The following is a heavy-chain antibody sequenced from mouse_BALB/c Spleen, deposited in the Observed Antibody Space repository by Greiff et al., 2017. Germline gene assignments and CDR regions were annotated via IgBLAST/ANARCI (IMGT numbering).Heavy chain of an antibody. CDR2: ISSGSSTI. J-gene: IGHJ3*01. CDR3: ARSETGPFAY. CDR1: GFTFSSFG. D-gene: IGHD4-1*01. V-gene: IGHV5-17*02. Sequence: EVQLVESGGGLVKPGGSLKLSCAASGFTFSSFGMHWVRQAPEKGLEWVAYISSGSSTIYYADTVKGRFTISRDNPKNTLFLQMTSLRSEDTAMYYCARSETGPFAYWGQGTLVTVSA.